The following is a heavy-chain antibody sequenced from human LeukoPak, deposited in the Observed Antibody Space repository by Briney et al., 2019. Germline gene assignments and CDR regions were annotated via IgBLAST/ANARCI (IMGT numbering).Heavy chain of an antibody. Sequence: SETLSLTCTVSGGSISSGGYYWSWLRQHPGKGLEWIGYIYYSGSTYYNPSLKSRVTISVDTSKNQFSLKLGSVTGADTAVYFFAGGLIVPAAIGGIDVWGQGTTVTVSS. CDR2: IYYSGST. CDR3: AGGLIVPAAIGGIDV. D-gene: IGHD2-2*01. CDR1: GGSISSGGYY. J-gene: IGHJ6*02. V-gene: IGHV4-31*03.